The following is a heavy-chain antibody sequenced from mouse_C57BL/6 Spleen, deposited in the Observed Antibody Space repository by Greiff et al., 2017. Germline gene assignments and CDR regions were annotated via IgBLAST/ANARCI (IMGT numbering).Heavy chain of an antibody. CDR3: ARYYGSSYGYFDV. CDR2: INPYNGGT. Sequence: EVQLQQSGPVLVKPGASVKMSCKASGYTFTDYYMNWVKQSHGKSLEWIGVINPYNGGTSYNQKFKGKATLTVDKSSSTAYMELNSLTSEDSAVYYCARYYGSSYGYFDVWGTGTTVIVSS. V-gene: IGHV1-19*01. D-gene: IGHD1-1*01. CDR1: GYTFTDYY. J-gene: IGHJ1*03.